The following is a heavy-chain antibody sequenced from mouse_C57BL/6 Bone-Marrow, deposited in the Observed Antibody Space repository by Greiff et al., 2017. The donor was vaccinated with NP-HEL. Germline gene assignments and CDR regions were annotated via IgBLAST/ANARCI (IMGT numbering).Heavy chain of an antibody. D-gene: IGHD1-1*01. CDR1: GYTFTSYG. J-gene: IGHJ4*01. CDR3: ARGGNYSGGSYRVYYAMEE. CDR2: IYPRCGNT. Sequence: VQLQQSGAELARPGASVKLSCTASGYTFTSYGISWVKQRTGQGLEWIGEIYPRCGNTYYNEKFKGKSTLTADKSSSTASMELPSLTSEESAVYFCARGGNYSGGSYRVYYAMEEWGQGTSVTVS. V-gene: IGHV1-81*01.